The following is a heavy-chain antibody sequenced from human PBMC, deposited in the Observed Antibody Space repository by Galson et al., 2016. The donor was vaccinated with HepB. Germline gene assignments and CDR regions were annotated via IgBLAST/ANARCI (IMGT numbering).Heavy chain of an antibody. CDR3: ARVFHSSGSTYYYYGMDV. CDR2: INPSGGST. CDR1: GYTFTSYY. D-gene: IGHD6-19*01. V-gene: IGHV1-46*01. Sequence: SVKVSCKASGYTFTSYYMHWVRQAPGQGLEWMGIINPSGGSTNYAQKFQGRVTMTRDTSTSTVYMELSSLRSEDTAVYYCARVFHSSGSTYYYYGMDVWGQGTTVTVSS. J-gene: IGHJ6*02.